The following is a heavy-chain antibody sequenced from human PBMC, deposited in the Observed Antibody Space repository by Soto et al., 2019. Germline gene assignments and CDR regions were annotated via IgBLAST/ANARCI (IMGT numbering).Heavy chain of an antibody. CDR3: AKAPSPVRYYYYGMDV. CDR1: GFTFSSYG. D-gene: IGHD3-10*02. J-gene: IGHJ6*02. CDR2: ISYDGSNK. V-gene: IGHV3-30*18. Sequence: QVQLVESGGGVVQPGRSLRLSCAASGFTFSSYGMHWVRQAPGKGLEWVAVISYDGSNKYYADSVKGRFTISRDNSKNTLYLQMNSLRAEDTAVNYCAKAPSPVRYYYYGMDVWGQGTTVTVSS.